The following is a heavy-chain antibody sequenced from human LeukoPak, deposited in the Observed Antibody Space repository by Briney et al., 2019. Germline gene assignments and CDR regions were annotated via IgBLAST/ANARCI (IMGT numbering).Heavy chain of an antibody. CDR1: GGSISSGDYY. V-gene: IGHV4-30-4*01. Sequence: SETLSLTCTVSGGSISSGDYYWSWIRQPPGEGLEWIGYIYYSGSTYYNPSLKSRVTISVDTSKNQFSLKLSSVTAADTAVYYCARGNYYDSSGFDYWGQGTLVTVSS. J-gene: IGHJ4*02. CDR3: ARGNYYDSSGFDY. D-gene: IGHD3-22*01. CDR2: IYYSGST.